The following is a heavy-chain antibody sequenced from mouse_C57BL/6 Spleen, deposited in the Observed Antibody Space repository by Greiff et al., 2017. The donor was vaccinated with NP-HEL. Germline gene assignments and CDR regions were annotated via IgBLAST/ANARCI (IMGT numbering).Heavy chain of an antibody. CDR2: IRNKANGYTT. D-gene: IGHD1-1*01. V-gene: IGHV7-3*01. Sequence: EVKLMESGGGLVQPGGSLSLSCAASGFTFTDYYMSWVRQPPGKALEWLGFIRNKANGYTTEYSASVKGRFTISRDNSQSILYLQMNALRAEDSATYYCARYGNYYGSSYRDYAMDYWGQGTSVTVSS. CDR1: GFTFTDYY. J-gene: IGHJ4*01. CDR3: ARYGNYYGSSYRDYAMDY.